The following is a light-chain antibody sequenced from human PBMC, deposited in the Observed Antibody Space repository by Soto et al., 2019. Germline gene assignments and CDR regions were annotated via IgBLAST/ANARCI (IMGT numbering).Light chain of an antibody. CDR3: QQYFGSPWT. CDR1: ESVNTNY. Sequence: EIVLTQSPGTLSLSPGEGATLSCRASESVNTNYFAWYQQKLGQAPRLLIYATSSRATGVPDRFSGSGSGIGFSLTISRLEPEALGSYYCQQYFGSPWTFGQGTKVEIK. V-gene: IGKV3-20*01. J-gene: IGKJ1*01. CDR2: ATS.